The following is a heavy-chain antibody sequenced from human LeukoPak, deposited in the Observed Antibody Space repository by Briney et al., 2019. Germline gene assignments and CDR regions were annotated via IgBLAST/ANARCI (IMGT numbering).Heavy chain of an antibody. J-gene: IGHJ5*02. D-gene: IGHD2-15*01. Sequence: ASVKVSCKASGYTFINYGITWVRQAPGQGLEWMGWITTYNGNTYYAQNFQGRVTMTADTSTSTAYMEVRSLRSDDTAVYYCARLSPPIASFCSGGTCYSGGFDPWGQGTLVTVFS. CDR3: ARLSPPIASFCSGGTCYSGGFDP. CDR2: ITTYNGNT. CDR1: GYTFINYG. V-gene: IGHV1-18*01.